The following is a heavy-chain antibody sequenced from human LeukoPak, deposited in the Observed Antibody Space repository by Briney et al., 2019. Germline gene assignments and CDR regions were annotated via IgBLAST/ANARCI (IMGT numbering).Heavy chain of an antibody. J-gene: IGHJ6*03. CDR2: ISGSGGST. CDR3: AKSGGSYYYYYMDV. V-gene: IGHV3-23*01. CDR1: GFTFSSYA. D-gene: IGHD3-10*01. Sequence: PGGSLRLSCAASGFTFSSYAMSWARQAPGKGREWGSAISGSGGSTYYADSVKGRFTISRDNSKNTLYLQMNSLRAEDTAVYYCAKSGGSYYYYYMDVWGKGTTVTVSS.